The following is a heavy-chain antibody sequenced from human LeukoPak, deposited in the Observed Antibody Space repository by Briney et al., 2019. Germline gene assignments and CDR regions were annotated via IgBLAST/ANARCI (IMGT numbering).Heavy chain of an antibody. J-gene: IGHJ5*02. D-gene: IGHD5-24*01. CDR2: TKQDGSEK. V-gene: IGHV3-7*05. CDR1: GFTFSNYW. CDR3: ARASDPWLQLT. Sequence: GGSLRLSCAASGFTFSNYWMIWVRQAPGKGLEWVANTKQDGSEKRYADSVRGRFTVSRDNAHTSLYLQMSSLRAEDTALYYCARASDPWLQLTWGQGTLVTVSS.